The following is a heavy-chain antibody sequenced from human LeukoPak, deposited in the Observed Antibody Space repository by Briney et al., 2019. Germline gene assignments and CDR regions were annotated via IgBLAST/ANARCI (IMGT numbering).Heavy chain of an antibody. Sequence: SETLSLTCTVSGGSISSYYWSWIRQPAGKGLEWIGRIYTSGSTNYNPSLKSRVTVSVDTSKNQFSLKLSSVTAADTAVYYCVRGGSVAGPFDFDYWGQGTLVTVSS. CDR1: GGSISSYY. J-gene: IGHJ4*02. D-gene: IGHD6-19*01. CDR3: VRGGSVAGPFDFDY. CDR2: IYTSGST. V-gene: IGHV4-4*07.